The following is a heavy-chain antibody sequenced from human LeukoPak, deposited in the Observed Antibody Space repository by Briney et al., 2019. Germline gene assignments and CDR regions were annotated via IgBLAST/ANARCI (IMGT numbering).Heavy chain of an antibody. D-gene: IGHD5-12*01. J-gene: IGHJ6*03. CDR1: GGTFSSYA. V-gene: IGHV1-69*05. CDR3: ARDRGYDFNYYYYYMDV. Sequence: ASVKVSCKASGGTFSSYAISWVRQAPGQGLEWMGGIIPIFGTANYAQKFQGRVTITTDESTSTAYMELSSLRSEDTAVYYCARDRGYDFNYYYYYMDVWGKGTTVTVSS. CDR2: IIPIFGTA.